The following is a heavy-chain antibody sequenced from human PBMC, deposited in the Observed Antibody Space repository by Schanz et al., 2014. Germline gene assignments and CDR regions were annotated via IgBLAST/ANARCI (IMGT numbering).Heavy chain of an antibody. J-gene: IGHJ2*01. CDR1: GFTFSSYW. CDR3: ARPALWFGDNCFDP. V-gene: IGHV3-74*02. Sequence: EVQLVESGGGLIQPGGSLRLSCAASGFTFSSYWMHWVRQVPGKGLGWVSRIKSDGSSTSYADSVKGRFTISRDNAKNTLYLQMNSLRAEDTAVYYCARPALWFGDNCFDPWGRGTLVTVSS. CDR2: IKSDGSST. D-gene: IGHD3-10*01.